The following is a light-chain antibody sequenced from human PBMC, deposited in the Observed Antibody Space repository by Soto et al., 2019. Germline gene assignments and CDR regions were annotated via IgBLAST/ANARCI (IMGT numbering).Light chain of an antibody. CDR1: QSVGTRL. J-gene: IGKJ5*01. V-gene: IGKV3-20*01. CDR2: GAS. CDR3: QHYQSGHPIT. Sequence: PGERATLSCRAAQSVGTRLAWYQHKTGQAPRLLISGASSRATGIPDRFTGSGSETSFTLTISRLEPEDFALYYCQHYQSGHPITVGQGTRLEIK.